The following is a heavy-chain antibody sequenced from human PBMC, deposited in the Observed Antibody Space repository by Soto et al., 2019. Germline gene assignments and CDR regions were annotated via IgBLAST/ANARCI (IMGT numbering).Heavy chain of an antibody. Sequence: GSLRLSCAASGFTFSSYAIHWVRQAPGKGLEWVAVISYDGSNKYYADSVKGRFSISRDNSKNTLYLQMNSLRAEDTAVYYWARAAAGPNPPCDYWGHGTLVTVSS. CDR3: ARAAAGPNPPCDY. J-gene: IGHJ4*01. D-gene: IGHD6-13*01. CDR1: GFTFSSYA. V-gene: IGHV3-30-3*01. CDR2: ISYDGSNK.